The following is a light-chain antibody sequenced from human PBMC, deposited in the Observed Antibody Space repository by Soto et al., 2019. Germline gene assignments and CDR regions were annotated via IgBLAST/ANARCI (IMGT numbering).Light chain of an antibody. J-gene: IGKJ4*01. CDR2: DAS. CDR1: QSVSSS. Sequence: FVVTQSPYSLSLSPGDTATLSCRASQSVSSSVAWYQHKPCQAPRLLIYDASNRATGIPARFSGGGSGTEFTLTISSLQSEDFAVYYCQQYNHWPLTFGGGTKVHIK. CDR3: QQYNHWPLT. V-gene: IGKV3D-15*01.